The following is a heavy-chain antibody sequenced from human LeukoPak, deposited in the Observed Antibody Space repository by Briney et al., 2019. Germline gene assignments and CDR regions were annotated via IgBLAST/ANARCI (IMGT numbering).Heavy chain of an antibody. J-gene: IGHJ4*02. CDR2: IYTSGST. CDR1: GGSISSGSYY. D-gene: IGHD3-22*01. V-gene: IGHV4-61*02. Sequence: PSQTLSLTCTVSGGSISSGSYYWSWIRQPAGKGLEWIGRIYTSGSTNYNPSLKSRVTISVDTSKNQFSLKLSSVTAADTAVYYCASVGYYYDSSGYQHFDYWGQGTLVTVSS. CDR3: ASVGYYYDSSGYQHFDY.